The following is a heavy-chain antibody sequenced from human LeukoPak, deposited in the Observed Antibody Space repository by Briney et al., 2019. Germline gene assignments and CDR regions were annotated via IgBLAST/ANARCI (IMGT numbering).Heavy chain of an antibody. Sequence: GGSLRLSCAASGFTFSSFWMSWVRQAPGKGLEWMANIKQDGSERNYVGSVKGRFTLSRDNTKNSVYLQMNSLRADDTAIYYCARSGPESYGDYVSMDYWGQGTLVTVSS. CDR1: GFTFSSFW. V-gene: IGHV3-7*03. D-gene: IGHD4-17*01. J-gene: IGHJ4*02. CDR3: ARSGPESYGDYVSMDY. CDR2: IKQDGSER.